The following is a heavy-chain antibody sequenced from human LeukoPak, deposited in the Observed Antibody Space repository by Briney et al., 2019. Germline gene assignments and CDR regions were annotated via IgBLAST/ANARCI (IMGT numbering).Heavy chain of an antibody. J-gene: IGHJ5*02. CDR1: GGSLCGYY. D-gene: IGHD6-6*01. V-gene: IGHV4-34*01. CDR2: INHSGST. Sequence: PSETLSLTCAVYGGSLCGYYSSWIRQPPGKGLEWIGEINHSGSTNYNPSLKSRVTISVDTSKNQFSLKLSSVTAADTAVYYCARDREYSSSGLVWFDPSGHGILVTVSS. CDR3: ARDREYSSSGLVWFDP.